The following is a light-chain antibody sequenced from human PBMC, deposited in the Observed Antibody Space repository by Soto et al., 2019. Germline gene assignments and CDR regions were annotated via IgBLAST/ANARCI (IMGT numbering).Light chain of an antibody. Sequence: DIHMTQSPSTLSASVGHIFTITCRASQSISSWLAWYQQKPGKAPKVLIYKASTLKSGVPSRFNGSGSGTEFTLTISSLKPADFASYYCQQYNTYWTFGHGTKVDIK. V-gene: IGKV1-5*03. CDR2: KAS. CDR1: QSISSW. CDR3: QQYNTYWT. J-gene: IGKJ1*01.